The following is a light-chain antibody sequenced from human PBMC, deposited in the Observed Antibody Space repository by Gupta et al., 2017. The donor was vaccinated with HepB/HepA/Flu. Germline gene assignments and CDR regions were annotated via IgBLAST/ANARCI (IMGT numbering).Light chain of an antibody. CDR3: QQTDSSPTT. J-gene: IGKJ2*01. Sequence: DTQMTQSPSSLSASVGDRVTITCRPSQRISIYLNWYQQKVGKAPKLLMFGGSDLQSGVPSRFSGSRSGTDFTLTISSLQPEDFATYYCQQTDSSPTTFGQGTKMDIK. CDR2: GGS. V-gene: IGKV1-39*01. CDR1: QRISIY.